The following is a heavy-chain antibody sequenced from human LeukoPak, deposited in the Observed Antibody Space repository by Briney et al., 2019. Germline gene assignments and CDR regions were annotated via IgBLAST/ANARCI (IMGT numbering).Heavy chain of an antibody. D-gene: IGHD5-12*01. Sequence: PSETLSLTCTVSGGSISSYYWSWIRQPPGKGLEWIGYIYYSGSTNYNPSLKSRVTILVDTSKNQFSLKLSSVTAADTAVYYCARKEVGTTDDHWGQGTLVTVSS. J-gene: IGHJ5*02. CDR2: IYYSGST. CDR1: GGSISSYY. CDR3: ARKEVGTTDDH. V-gene: IGHV4-59*12.